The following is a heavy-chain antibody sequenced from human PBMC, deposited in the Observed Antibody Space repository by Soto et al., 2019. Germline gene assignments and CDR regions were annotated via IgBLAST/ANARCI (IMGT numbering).Heavy chain of an antibody. CDR3: ARAFPLPRTIWFGSYGMDV. Sequence: PGGSLRLSCAASGFSFSSYGMHWVRQAPGKGLEWVAMISYDGTDEYYADSVKGRFTISRDNSKNAVYLQMNSLRAEDTAVYYCARAFPLPRTIWFGSYGMDVWGQGTTVTVSS. CDR2: ISYDGTDE. J-gene: IGHJ6*02. D-gene: IGHD3-10*01. V-gene: IGHV3-30*03. CDR1: GFSFSSYG.